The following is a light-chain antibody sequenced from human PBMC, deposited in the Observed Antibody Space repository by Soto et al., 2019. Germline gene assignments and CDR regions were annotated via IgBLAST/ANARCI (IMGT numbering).Light chain of an antibody. CDR2: KAS. V-gene: IGKV1-5*03. CDR3: QQLNTLPFT. CDR1: QTISSW. J-gene: IGKJ5*01. Sequence: QLTQSPSSLSASVGDRVTITCRASQTISSWLAWYQQKPGKAPKLLIYKASTLKSGVPSRFSGSGSGTEFTLTISGLLPEDFATYHCQQLNTLPFTFGQGTRLEIK.